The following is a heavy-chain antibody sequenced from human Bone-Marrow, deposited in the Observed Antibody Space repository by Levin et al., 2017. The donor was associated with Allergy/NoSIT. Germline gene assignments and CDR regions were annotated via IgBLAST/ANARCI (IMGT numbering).Heavy chain of an antibody. V-gene: IGHV4-61*01. CDR3: ARDLGSYSGNFDY. Sequence: TSETLSLTCTVSGGSVSSGSYYWSWIRQPPGKGLEWIGYIYYSGSTNYNPSLKSRVTISVDTSKNQFSLKLSSVTAADTAVYYCARDLGSYSGNFDYWGQGTLVTVSS. CDR1: GGSVSSGSYY. J-gene: IGHJ4*02. CDR2: IYYSGST. D-gene: IGHD1-26*01.